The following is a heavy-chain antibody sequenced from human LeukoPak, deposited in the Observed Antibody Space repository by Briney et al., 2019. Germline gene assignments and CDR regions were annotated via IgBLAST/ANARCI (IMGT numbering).Heavy chain of an antibody. D-gene: IGHD6-19*01. CDR2: IYTSGST. J-gene: IGHJ3*02. Sequence: SETLSLNCTVSGGSISSYYWGWIRQPAGKGLEWIGRIYTSGSTNYNTSLKSRVTMSVDTSKNQFSLKLSSVTAADTAVYSCARGKKEQWLAPQPWGAFDIWGQGTMVTVSS. CDR3: ARGKKEQWLAPQPWGAFDI. V-gene: IGHV4-4*07. CDR1: GGSISSYY.